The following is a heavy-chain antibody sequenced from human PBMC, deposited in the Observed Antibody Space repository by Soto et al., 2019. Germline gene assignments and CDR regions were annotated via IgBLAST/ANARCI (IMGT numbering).Heavy chain of an antibody. V-gene: IGHV5-51*01. CDR1: GYSFASHW. CDR2: IYPGDSDT. Sequence: GESLKISCKGSGYSFASHWVAWVRQMPEKGLGWIGTIYPGDSDTKYSSAFRGHVTISADTSVSTAYLQWRSLEATDSAIYYCARYSGRYWHYLDFWGQGTLVTVSS. D-gene: IGHD1-26*01. CDR3: ARYSGRYWHYLDF. J-gene: IGHJ4*02.